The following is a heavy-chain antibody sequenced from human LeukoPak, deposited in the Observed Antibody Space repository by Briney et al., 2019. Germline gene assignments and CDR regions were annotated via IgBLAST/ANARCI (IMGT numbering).Heavy chain of an antibody. CDR3: ARNHHADSSGYYYDSDYYYYMDV. CDR1: GYTFTGYY. CDR2: INPNSGGT. J-gene: IGHJ6*03. D-gene: IGHD3-22*01. Sequence: ASVKVSCKASGYTFTGYYMHWVRQAPGQGLEWMGWINPNSGGTNYAQKFQGRVTMTRDTSISTAYMELSRPRSDDTAVYYCARNHHADSSGYYYDSDYYYYMDVWGKGTTVTVSS. V-gene: IGHV1-2*02.